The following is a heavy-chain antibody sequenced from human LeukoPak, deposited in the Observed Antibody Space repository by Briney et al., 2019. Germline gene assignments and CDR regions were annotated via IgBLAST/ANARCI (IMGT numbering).Heavy chain of an antibody. D-gene: IGHD3-3*01. CDR1: GFSVGSYG. CDR2: FSGNGEWT. CDR3: AKDGFNYTSRDNDGFDT. Sequence: GGSLRLSCAASGFSVGSYGMSWVRQAPGKGLEWVSTFSGNGEWTHYTDSVKGRFTTSRDKTKNTLYLQMNSLIFEDTALYYCAKDGFNYTSRDNDGFDTWGQGTKVTVSS. J-gene: IGHJ3*02. V-gene: IGHV3-23*01.